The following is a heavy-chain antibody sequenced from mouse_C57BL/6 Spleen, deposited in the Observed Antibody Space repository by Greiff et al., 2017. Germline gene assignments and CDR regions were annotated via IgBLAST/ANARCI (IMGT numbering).Heavy chain of an antibody. D-gene: IGHD3-2*02. V-gene: IGHV1-39*01. CDR3: ARQALYRPTFDY. Sequence: EVKLVESGPELVKPGASVKISCKASGYSFTDYNMNWVKQSNGKSLEWIGVINPNYGTTSYNQKFKGKATLTVDQSSSTAYMQLNSLTSEDSAVYYCARQALYRPTFDYWGQGTTLTVSS. CDR2: INPNYGTT. CDR1: GYSFTDYN. J-gene: IGHJ2*01.